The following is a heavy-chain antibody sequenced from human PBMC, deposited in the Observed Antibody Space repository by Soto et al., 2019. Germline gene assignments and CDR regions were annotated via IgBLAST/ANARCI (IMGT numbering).Heavy chain of an antibody. CDR1: GGSVSNSNYY. CDR3: VSQRTSVLTQACLDY. V-gene: IGHV4-39*01. CDR2: VYYRGRS. Sequence: SETLSLTCTVSGGSVSNSNYYWVWTRQSPGKGLEWIGSVYYRGRSYSKSSVKSRVTISVDTSKNQFSLNLNSVTASDTAVYFCVSQRTSVLTQACLDYWGPGALVTVSS. J-gene: IGHJ4*02. D-gene: IGHD2-8*01.